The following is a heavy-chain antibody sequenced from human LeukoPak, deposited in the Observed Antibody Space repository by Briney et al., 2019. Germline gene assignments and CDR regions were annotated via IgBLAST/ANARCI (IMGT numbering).Heavy chain of an antibody. CDR3: ARGFYDILTGAFDI. CDR2: ISSSSSYI. D-gene: IGHD3-9*01. V-gene: IGHV3-21*01. Sequence: GGSLRLSCAASGFTFSSYSMNWVRQAPGKGLEWVSSISSSSSYIYYADSVKGRFTISRDNAKNSLYLQMNSLRAEDTAVYYCARGFYDILTGAFDIWGQGAMVTVSS. J-gene: IGHJ3*02. CDR1: GFTFSSYS.